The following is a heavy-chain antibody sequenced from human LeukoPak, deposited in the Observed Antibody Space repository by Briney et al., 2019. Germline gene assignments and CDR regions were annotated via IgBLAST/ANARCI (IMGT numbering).Heavy chain of an antibody. CDR2: IYPGDSDT. CDR3: ARQGEAYCGGDCQEDAFDI. D-gene: IGHD2-21*02. J-gene: IGHJ3*02. CDR1: GYSFTSYW. Sequence: GESLKISCKGSGYSFTSYWIGWVRQMPGKGLEWMGIIYPGDSDTRYSPSFQGQVTISADKSISTAYLQWSSLKASDTAMYYCARQGEAYCGGDCQEDAFDIWGQGTMVTVSS. V-gene: IGHV5-51*01.